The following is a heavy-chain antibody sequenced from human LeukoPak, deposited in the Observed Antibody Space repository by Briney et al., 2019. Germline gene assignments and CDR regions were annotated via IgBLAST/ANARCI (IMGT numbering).Heavy chain of an antibody. CDR3: AGDTVSDSFDI. V-gene: IGHV3-23*01. Sequence: GGSLRLSCAASGFTFSSYAMSWVRQAPGKGLEWVSAISGSGGSTYYADSVKGRFTISRDNAKNTLYLQMNSLRAEDTAVYYWAGDTVSDSFDIWGQGTMVTVSS. CDR1: GFTFSSYA. CDR2: ISGSGGST. J-gene: IGHJ3*02. D-gene: IGHD4-17*01.